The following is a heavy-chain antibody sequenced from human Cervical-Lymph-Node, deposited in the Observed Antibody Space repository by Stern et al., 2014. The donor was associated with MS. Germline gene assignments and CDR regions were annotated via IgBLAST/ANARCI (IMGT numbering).Heavy chain of an antibody. J-gene: IGHJ4*02. V-gene: IGHV4-34*01. CDR1: GGSFSGYY. CDR3: AGRRPYTYTPFDY. Sequence: QVQLQQWGAGLLKPSDTLSLTCAVYGGSFSGYYWSWIRQPPGKGLEWIGEINHSGTTNYTPSLKSRVTISVDTSKTQFSLKLSSVTAADTAVYYCAGRRPYTYTPFDYWGQGTLVTVSS. D-gene: IGHD5-18*01. CDR2: INHSGTT.